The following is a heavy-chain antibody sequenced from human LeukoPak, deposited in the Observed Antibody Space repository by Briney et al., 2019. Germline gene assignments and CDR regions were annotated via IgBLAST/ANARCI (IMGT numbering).Heavy chain of an antibody. V-gene: IGHV1-2*04. CDR1: GYTFTGYY. Sequence: ASVKVSCKASGYTFTGYYMHWVRQATGQGLGWMGWINPNSGDTNYAQKFQGWVTMTRDTSISTAYMELSRLRSDDTAVYYCARERYYYGSGSYRYYYYGMDVWGKGTTVTVSS. D-gene: IGHD3-10*01. J-gene: IGHJ6*04. CDR3: ARERYYYGSGSYRYYYYGMDV. CDR2: INPNSGDT.